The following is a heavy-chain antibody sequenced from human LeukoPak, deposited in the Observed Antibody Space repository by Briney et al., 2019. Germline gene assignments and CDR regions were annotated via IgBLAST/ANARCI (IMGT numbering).Heavy chain of an antibody. J-gene: IGHJ4*02. CDR1: GESFNDYY. CDR3: ARGRGNSDY. Sequence: SETLSLTCAVYGESFNDYYWSWIRQPPGKGLEWIGEINHSGSTNYNPSLKSRVTISVDTSKNQFSLKLTSVTAADTAVYYCARGRGNSDYWGQGTLVTVSP. V-gene: IGHV4-34*01. D-gene: IGHD4-23*01. CDR2: INHSGST.